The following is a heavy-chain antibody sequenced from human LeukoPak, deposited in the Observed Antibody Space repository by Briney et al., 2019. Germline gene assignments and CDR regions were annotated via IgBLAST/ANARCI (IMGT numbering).Heavy chain of an antibody. D-gene: IGHD6-13*01. CDR1: GGSISSGGYY. CDR2: IYYSGST. CDR3: ARDSWGAYIAAALSPDY. Sequence: PSETLSLTCTVSGGSISSGGYYWSWIRRHPGKGLEWIGYIYYSGSTYYNPSLKSRVTISVDTSKNQFSLKLSSVTAADTAVYYCARDSWGAYIAAALSPDYWGQGTLVTVSS. V-gene: IGHV4-31*03. J-gene: IGHJ4*02.